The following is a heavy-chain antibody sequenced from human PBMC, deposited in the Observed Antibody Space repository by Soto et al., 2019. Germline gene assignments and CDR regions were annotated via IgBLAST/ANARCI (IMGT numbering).Heavy chain of an antibody. CDR2: ISSSGDFI. CDR3: VTSYIVLVVSARDY. J-gene: IGHJ4*02. V-gene: IGHV3-21*01. Sequence: GGSLRLSCEASGFSFSDYTMNWVRQTPGKGLEWVSSISSSGDFIHYADSLKGRFTISRDNAKNSLFLQMNSLRAEDTAIYYCVTSYIVLVVSARDYWGQGTLVTVSS. D-gene: IGHD2-8*02. CDR1: GFSFSDYT.